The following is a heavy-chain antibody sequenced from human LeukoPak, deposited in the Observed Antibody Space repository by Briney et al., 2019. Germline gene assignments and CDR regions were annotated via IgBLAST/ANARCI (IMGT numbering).Heavy chain of an antibody. CDR1: GFILSGYW. J-gene: IGHJ4*02. V-gene: IGHV3-7*01. Sequence: GGSLRLSCAASGFILSGYWMSWVRQAPGKGLEWVARLHADGIERYYVDPVKGRFTISRDNAKNSLHLQMYSLSLDDTAVYYCARGGYSFDYLGQGTLVTVSS. D-gene: IGHD5-12*01. CDR3: ARGGYSFDY. CDR2: LHADGIER.